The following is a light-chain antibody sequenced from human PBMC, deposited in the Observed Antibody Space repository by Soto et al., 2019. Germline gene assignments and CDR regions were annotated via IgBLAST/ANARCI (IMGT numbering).Light chain of an antibody. V-gene: IGKV3-20*01. CDR2: GAS. CDR1: QSVSSSY. CDR3: QQYGSSPPLT. J-gene: IGKJ4*01. Sequence: EIVLTQSPGTLSLSPGERATLSCRASQSVSSSYLAWYQQKPGQAPMLLIYGASSRATGIPDRFSGSGSGTDFTLTISRLEPDDVAVYYCQQYGSSPPLTFGGGTRVEIK.